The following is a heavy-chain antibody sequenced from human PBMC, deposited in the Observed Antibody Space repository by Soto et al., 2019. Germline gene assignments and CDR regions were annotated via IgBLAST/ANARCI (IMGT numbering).Heavy chain of an antibody. CDR2: ISYDGSNK. J-gene: IGHJ4*03. CDR1: GFTFSSYA. CDR3: ARDEQWLPYIWVGYFGY. V-gene: IGHV3-30-3*01. Sequence: QVQLVESGGGVVQPGRSLRLSCAASGFTFSSYAMHWVRQAPGKWLEWVAVISYDGSNKYYADSVKGRFTISRDNSKNTLYLQMNSLRAEDTAVYYFARDEQWLPYIWVGYFGYWGQGTLVTVSS. D-gene: IGHD6-19*01.